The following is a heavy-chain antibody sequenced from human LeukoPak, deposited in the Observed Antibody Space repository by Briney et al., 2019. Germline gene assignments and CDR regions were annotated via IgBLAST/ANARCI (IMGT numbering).Heavy chain of an antibody. D-gene: IGHD6-19*01. V-gene: IGHV4-39*07. J-gene: IGHJ4*02. CDR2: IYYSGST. Sequence: SETLSLTCTVSGGSISSSSYYWGWIRQPPGKGLEWIGSIYYSGSTYYNPSLKSRVTISVDTSKNQFSLKLSSVTAADTAVYYCATKKNSGWYIDYWGQGTQVTVSS. CDR3: ATKKNSGWYIDY. CDR1: GGSISSSSYY.